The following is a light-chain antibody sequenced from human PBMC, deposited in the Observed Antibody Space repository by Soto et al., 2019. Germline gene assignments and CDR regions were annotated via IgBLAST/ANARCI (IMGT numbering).Light chain of an antibody. CDR2: GAS. V-gene: IGKV3-20*01. CDR3: QQYGSSPRT. J-gene: IGKJ1*01. CDR1: QSVSSSY. Sequence: EIVLTQSPGPLSLSPGERSTLSCMASQSVSSSYLAWYQQKPGQAPRLLIYGASSRATGIPDRFSGSGSGTDFTLTISRLEPEDFAVYYCQQYGSSPRTFGQGTKVDVK.